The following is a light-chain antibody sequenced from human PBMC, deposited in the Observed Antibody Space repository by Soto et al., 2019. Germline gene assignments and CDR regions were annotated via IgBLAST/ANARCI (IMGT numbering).Light chain of an antibody. J-gene: IGLJ3*02. V-gene: IGLV2-11*01. Sequence: QSVLTQPRSVSGSPGQSVTISCTGTSSDVGGYNDVYWYQQHPGKAPKLMIYDVSKRPSGVPDRFSGSKSGTTSSLTISGLPADEADDYYWCSYAGLCASVFGGGTKVTVL. CDR2: DVS. CDR1: SSDVGGYND. CDR3: CSYAGLCASV.